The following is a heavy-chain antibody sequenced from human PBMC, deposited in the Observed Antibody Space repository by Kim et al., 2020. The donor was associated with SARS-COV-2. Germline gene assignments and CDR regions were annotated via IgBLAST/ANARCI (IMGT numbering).Heavy chain of an antibody. J-gene: IGHJ4*02. V-gene: IGHV1-69*13. CDR1: GGTFSSYA. D-gene: IGHD3-22*01. Sequence: SVKVSCKASGGTFSSYAISWVRQAPGQGLEWMGGIIPIFGTANYAQKFQGRVTITADESTSTAYMELSSLRSEDTAVYYCARARYDSSGYYYSCHYYWGQGTLVTVSS. CDR2: IIPIFGTA. CDR3: ARARYDSSGYYYSCHYY.